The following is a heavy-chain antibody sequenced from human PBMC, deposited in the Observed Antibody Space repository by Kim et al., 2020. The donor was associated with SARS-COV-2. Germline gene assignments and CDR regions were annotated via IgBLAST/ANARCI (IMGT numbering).Heavy chain of an antibody. D-gene: IGHD4-17*01. CDR1: GGSFSGYY. J-gene: IGHJ2*01. Sequence: SETLSLTCDVYGGSFSGYYLSWIRQPPGKGLEWIGEINYTGITKYNPSLKSRVTISADTSRSQFSLQLSSVTAADTAVYFCAVDNGAKFDRYIEVCGRG. CDR2: INYTGIT. CDR3: AVDNGAKFDRYIEV. V-gene: IGHV4-34*01.